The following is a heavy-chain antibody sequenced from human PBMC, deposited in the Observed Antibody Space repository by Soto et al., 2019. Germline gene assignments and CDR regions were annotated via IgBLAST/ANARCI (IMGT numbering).Heavy chain of an antibody. Sequence: ASVKVSCKASGYTFTSYDINWVRQATGQGLEWMGWMNPNSGNTGYAQKLQGRVTMTRNTSISTAYMELSSLRSEDTAVYYCARQSTDYYYYYGMDAWGQGTTVTVSS. V-gene: IGHV1-8*01. CDR1: GYTFTSYD. CDR3: ARQSTDYYYYYGMDA. CDR2: MNPNSGNT. J-gene: IGHJ6*02.